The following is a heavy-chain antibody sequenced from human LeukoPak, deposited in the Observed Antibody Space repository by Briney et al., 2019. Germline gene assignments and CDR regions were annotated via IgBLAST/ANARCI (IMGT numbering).Heavy chain of an antibody. CDR3: ARDRFDKAADY. CDR1: GFTFSDYY. V-gene: IGHV3-11*01. D-gene: IGHD3-9*01. Sequence: GGSLRLSCAASGFTFSDYYMSWIRQAPGKGLEWVSYISSSGSTIYYAASVKGRFTISRDNAKNSLYLQMNSLRAEDTAVYYCARDRFDKAADYWGQGTLVTVSS. J-gene: IGHJ4*02. CDR2: ISSSGSTI.